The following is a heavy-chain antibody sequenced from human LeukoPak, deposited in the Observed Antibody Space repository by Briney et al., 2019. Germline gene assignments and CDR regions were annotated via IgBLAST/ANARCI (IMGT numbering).Heavy chain of an antibody. Sequence: NPSETLSLTCAVYGGSFSGYYWSWIRQPPGKGLEWIGEINHSGSTNYNPSLKSRVTISVDTSKNQFSLKLSSVTAADTAVYYCARRDDETGTQGYYFDYWGQGTLVTVSS. CDR2: INHSGST. CDR1: GGSFSGYY. V-gene: IGHV4-34*01. J-gene: IGHJ4*02. CDR3: ARRDDETGTQGYYFDY. D-gene: IGHD1-1*01.